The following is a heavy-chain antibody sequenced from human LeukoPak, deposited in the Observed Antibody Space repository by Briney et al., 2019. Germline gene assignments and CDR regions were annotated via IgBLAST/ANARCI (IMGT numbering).Heavy chain of an antibody. V-gene: IGHV1-69*13. CDR3: ARARVITFGGVIEPFDY. CDR1: GGTFISYA. D-gene: IGHD3-16*02. J-gene: IGHJ4*02. CDR2: IIPIFGTA. Sequence: GASVKVSCKASGGTFISYAISWVRQAPGQGLEWMGGIIPIFGTANYAQKFQGRVTITADESTSTAYMELSSLRSEDTAVYYCARARVITFGGVIEPFDYWGQGTLVTVSS.